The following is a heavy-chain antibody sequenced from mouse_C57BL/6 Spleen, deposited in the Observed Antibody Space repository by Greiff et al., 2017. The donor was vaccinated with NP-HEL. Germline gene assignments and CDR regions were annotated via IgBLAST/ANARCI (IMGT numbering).Heavy chain of an antibody. CDR2: IRNKANNHAS. D-gene: IGHD1-1*01. CDR3: TTQLLRDYLDY. CDR1: GFTFSDAW. J-gene: IGHJ2*01. V-gene: IGHV6-6*01. Sequence: EVKLVESGGGLVQPGGSMKLSCAASGFTFSDAWMDWVRQSPEKGLEWVAEIRNKANNHASYYAVSVKGRFTISRDDYKSSVYLQMNSLRAEDTGIYDCTTQLLRDYLDYWGQGTTLTVSS.